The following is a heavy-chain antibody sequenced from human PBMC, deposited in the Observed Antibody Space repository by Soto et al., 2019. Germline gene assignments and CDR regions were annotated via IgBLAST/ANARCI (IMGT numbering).Heavy chain of an antibody. J-gene: IGHJ4*02. Sequence: PGGSLRLSCAASGFTFRIFAMSWVRQAPGKGLEWVSAISADGGGTYYADSVRGRFTTSRDNFKNTLYLQINSLRAEDTAFYYCAKISGNHPIDFWGQGTLVTVSS. D-gene: IGHD1-26*01. V-gene: IGHV3-23*01. CDR2: ISADGGGT. CDR1: GFTFRIFA. CDR3: AKISGNHPIDF.